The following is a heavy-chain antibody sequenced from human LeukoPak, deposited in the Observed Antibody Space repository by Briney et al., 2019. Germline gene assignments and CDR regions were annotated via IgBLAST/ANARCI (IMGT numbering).Heavy chain of an antibody. Sequence: PGGSLRPACAASGFTLSTYWMHRVRQAPGKGLVWVSRINSDGSSTSYADSVQGRFTISRDTSKNTLYLPMNSLRPEDTAIYYCAKLFESGTYNNFFHYWGQGTLVTVSS. CDR3: AKLFESGTYNNFFHY. D-gene: IGHD3-10*01. CDR2: INSDGSST. CDR1: GFTLSTYW. V-gene: IGHV3-74*01. J-gene: IGHJ4*02.